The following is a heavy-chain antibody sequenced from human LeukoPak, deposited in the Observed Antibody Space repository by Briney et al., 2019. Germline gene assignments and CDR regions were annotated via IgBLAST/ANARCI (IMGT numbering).Heavy chain of an antibody. J-gene: IGHJ4*02. V-gene: IGHV4-39*01. D-gene: IGHD2-15*01. CDR3: ARGPAASYYFDY. CDR2: IYYSGST. Sequence: SETLSLTCTVSGGSISSSSYYWGWIRQPPGKGLEWIGSIYYSGSTYYNPSLKSRVTISVDTSKNQFSLKLSSVTAADTAVYYCARGPAASYYFDYWGQGTLVTVSS. CDR1: GGSISSSSYY.